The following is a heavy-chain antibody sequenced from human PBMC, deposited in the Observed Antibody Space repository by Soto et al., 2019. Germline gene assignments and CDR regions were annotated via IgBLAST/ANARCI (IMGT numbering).Heavy chain of an antibody. J-gene: IGHJ1*01. CDR1: GRIFSSYP. Sequence: QVQLVQSGAEVKKPGSSVKISCKASGRIFSSYPTSWVRQVPGQGLEWMGGVISASGSVTYAPKFQGRVTMTAVNSAGIGYMELTSLTSEATAIYYCAGVGTRDAYNYLLEQWGPGTMVIVSS. CDR3: AGVGTRDAYNYLLEQ. CDR2: VISASGSV. V-gene: IGHV1-69*06. D-gene: IGHD1-1*01.